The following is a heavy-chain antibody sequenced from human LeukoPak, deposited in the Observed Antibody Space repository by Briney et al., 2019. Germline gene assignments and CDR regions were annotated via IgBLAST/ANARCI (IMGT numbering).Heavy chain of an antibody. J-gene: IGHJ6*02. V-gene: IGHV4-59*01. D-gene: IGHD6-13*01. CDR1: GGSISSYY. Sequence: SETLSLTGTGSGGSISSYYWSWLRQPPGKGLEGSGYIYYSGSTNYNPSLKSRVTISVDTSKDQFSLKLSSVTAADTAVYYCARDRGIAAAGTNVESWYYYGMDVWGQGTTVTVSS. CDR2: IYYSGST. CDR3: ARDRGIAAAGTNVESWYYYGMDV.